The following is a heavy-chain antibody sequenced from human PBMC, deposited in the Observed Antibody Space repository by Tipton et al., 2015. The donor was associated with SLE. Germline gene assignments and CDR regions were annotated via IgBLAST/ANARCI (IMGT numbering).Heavy chain of an antibody. D-gene: IGHD6-13*01. CDR3: ARARVSEGYFQH. CDR2: ISSSSSYI. CDR1: GFTFSSYA. V-gene: IGHV3-21*03. J-gene: IGHJ1*01. Sequence: LSLTCAASGFTFSSYAMSWVRQAPGKGLEWVSSISSSSSYIYYADSVKGRFTISRDNAKNSLYLQMNSLRAEDTAVYYCARARVSEGYFQHWGQGTLVTVSS.